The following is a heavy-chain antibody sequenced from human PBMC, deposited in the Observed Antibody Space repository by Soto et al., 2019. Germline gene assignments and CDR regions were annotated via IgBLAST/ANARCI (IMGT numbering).Heavy chain of an antibody. CDR3: ARDSVNYYDSSGYPDW. CDR1: GFTFSSYW. V-gene: IGHV3-74*01. Sequence: GGSLRLACAASGFTFSSYWMHWVRQAPGKGLVWVSRINIDGSSTSYADSVKGRFTISRDNAKNTLYLQMNSLRAEDTAVYYCARDSVNYYDSSGYPDWWGQGTLVTVSS. J-gene: IGHJ4*02. CDR2: INIDGSST. D-gene: IGHD3-22*01.